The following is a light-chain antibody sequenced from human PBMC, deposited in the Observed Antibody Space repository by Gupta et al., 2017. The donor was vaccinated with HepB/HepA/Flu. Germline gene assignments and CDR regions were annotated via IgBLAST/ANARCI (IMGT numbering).Light chain of an antibody. Sequence: EIVLTQSPGTLSLSPGERATLSCRASQTITSNYLAWYQQKPGQAPRLLMYGATSRATGVPDRFSGSGSGTDFTLTISRLEPEDCVVYYCQQYGSSPITFGQGTRLEIK. V-gene: IGKV3-20*01. CDR3: QQYGSSPIT. J-gene: IGKJ5*01. CDR2: GAT. CDR1: QTITSNY.